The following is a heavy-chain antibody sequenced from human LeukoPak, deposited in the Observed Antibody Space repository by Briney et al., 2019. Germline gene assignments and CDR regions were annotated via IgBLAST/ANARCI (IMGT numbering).Heavy chain of an antibody. CDR3: AKAAYGDYVNWFDP. Sequence: AGGALRLSCAASGFTYRNYAMNWVRQAPRKGLEWVSSIAASSGSTYYADSVKGRFTISRDNSKNTLYLQMHSLRAEDTALYYCAKAAYGDYVNWFDPWGQGTLVTVSS. D-gene: IGHD4-17*01. CDR1: GFTYRNYA. CDR2: IAASSGST. J-gene: IGHJ5*02. V-gene: IGHV3-23*01.